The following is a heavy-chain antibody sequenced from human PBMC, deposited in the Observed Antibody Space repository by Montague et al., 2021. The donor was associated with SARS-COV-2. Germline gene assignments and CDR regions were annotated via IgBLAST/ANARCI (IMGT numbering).Heavy chain of an antibody. CDR3: ARVGRGSSWYEVAFDI. V-gene: IGHV4-59*01. CDR2: IYNSGST. Sequence: SETLSLTCTVSGDSISRYSWTWIRQPPGKGLEWIGYIYNSGSTNXNPSLTSRVTISVDTSKNQFSLKLSPVAAADTAVYYCARVGRGSSWYEVAFDIWGQGTMVTVSS. J-gene: IGHJ3*02. CDR1: GDSISRYS. D-gene: IGHD6-13*01.